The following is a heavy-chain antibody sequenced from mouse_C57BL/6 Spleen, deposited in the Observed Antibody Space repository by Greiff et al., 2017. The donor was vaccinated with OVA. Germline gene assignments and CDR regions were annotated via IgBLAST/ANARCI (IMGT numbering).Heavy chain of an antibody. J-gene: IGHJ4*01. CDR1: GYTFTSYW. Sequence: QVQLQQPGAELVMPGASVKLSCKASGYTFTSYWMHWVKQRPGQGLEWIGEIDPSDSYTNYNQKFKGKSTLTVDKSSSTAYMELRSLTSEDSAVYYCAKYYGSSPYYAMDDWGQGTSVTVSA. CDR2: IDPSDSYT. V-gene: IGHV1-69*01. D-gene: IGHD1-1*01. CDR3: AKYYGSSPYYAMDD.